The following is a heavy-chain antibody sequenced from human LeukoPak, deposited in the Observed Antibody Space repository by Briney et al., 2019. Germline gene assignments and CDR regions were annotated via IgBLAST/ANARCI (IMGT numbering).Heavy chain of an antibody. CDR2: IYYSGST. CDR1: GGSISSSSYY. CDR3: AIRFYCSSTSCQGVFDY. D-gene: IGHD2-2*01. J-gene: IGHJ4*02. Sequence: PSETLSLTCTVPGGSISSSSYYWGWIRQPPGKGLEWIGSIYYSGSTYYNPSLKSRVTISVDTSKNQFSLKLSSVTAADTAVYYCAIRFYCSSTSCQGVFDYWGQGTLVTVSS. V-gene: IGHV4-39*01.